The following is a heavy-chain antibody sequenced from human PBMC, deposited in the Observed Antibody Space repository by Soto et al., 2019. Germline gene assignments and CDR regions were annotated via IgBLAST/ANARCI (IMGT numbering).Heavy chain of an antibody. J-gene: IGHJ6*02. CDR3: ARNSLTGYYNYYYSMDV. CDR1: GYSFSSYW. D-gene: IGHD3-9*01. Sequence: GESLKISCKSSGYSFSSYWIAWVRLMPGKGLEWMWSIYPDDSDTKYSPSFHGRVTISADKSISAAYLQWSSLKASDTAIYYCARNSLTGYYNYYYSMDVWGQGTTVTVSS. CDR2: IYPDDSDT. V-gene: IGHV5-51*01.